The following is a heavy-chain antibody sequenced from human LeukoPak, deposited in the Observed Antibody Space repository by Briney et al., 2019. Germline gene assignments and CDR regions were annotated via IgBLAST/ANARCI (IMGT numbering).Heavy chain of an antibody. D-gene: IGHD2-21*02. CDR2: INKDGSEK. J-gene: IGHJ4*02. Sequence: GESLRLSCAASGFTFSTYSLSWLRQPPGEGLEWVAKINKDGSEKGYVDSVKGRFTISRDNAKGSLYLQLDSLRAEDTAVYYCARGFQRGDSPVWGQGTPVTVSS. V-gene: IGHV3-7*01. CDR1: GFTFSTYS. CDR3: ARGFQRGDSPV.